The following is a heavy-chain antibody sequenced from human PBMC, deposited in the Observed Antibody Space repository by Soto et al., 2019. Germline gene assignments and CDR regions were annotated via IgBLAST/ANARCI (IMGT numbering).Heavy chain of an antibody. J-gene: IGHJ5*02. V-gene: IGHV4-30-2*01. CDR2: IYHSGST. CDR1: GGSISRGGYS. D-gene: IGHD6-13*01. Sequence: QLQLQESGSGLVKPSQTLSLTCAVSGGSISRGGYSWSWIRQPPGKGLEWIGYIYHSGSTYYHPSLNSRVNISVDRSNNQFSLKLSSVTAADTAVDYCARGGVNGFDPWGQGTLVTVSS. CDR3: ARGGVNGFDP.